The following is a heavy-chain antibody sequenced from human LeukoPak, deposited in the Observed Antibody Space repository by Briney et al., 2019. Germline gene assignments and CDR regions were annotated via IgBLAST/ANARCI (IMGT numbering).Heavy chain of an antibody. D-gene: IGHD3-22*01. Sequence: SVKVSCKASGGTFSSYAISWVRQAPGQGLEWMGGIIPIFGTANYAQKFQGRVTITTDESTSTAYMELSSLRAEDTAVYYCARQRGRYDSSGYYFYYYYYMDVWGKGTTVTVSS. CDR1: GGTFSSYA. V-gene: IGHV1-69*05. CDR2: IIPIFGTA. J-gene: IGHJ6*03. CDR3: ARQRGRYDSSGYYFYYYYYMDV.